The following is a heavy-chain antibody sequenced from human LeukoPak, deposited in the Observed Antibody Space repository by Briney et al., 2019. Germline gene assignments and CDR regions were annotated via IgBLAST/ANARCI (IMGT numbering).Heavy chain of an antibody. V-gene: IGHV4-30-4*01. Sequence: PSETLSLTCTVSGGSISSGDHYWSWIRQPPGKGLEWIGYIYYSGTTYYNTSLRGRVTMSVDTSKNQFSLKLSSVTAADTAVYYCASRGVRVHSFDYWGQGTLVTVSS. CDR3: ASRGVRVHSFDY. CDR1: GGSISSGDHY. CDR2: IYYSGTT. J-gene: IGHJ4*02. D-gene: IGHD2-8*02.